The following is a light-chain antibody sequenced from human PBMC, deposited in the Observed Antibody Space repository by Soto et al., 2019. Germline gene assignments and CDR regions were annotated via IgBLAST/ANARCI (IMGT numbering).Light chain of an antibody. CDR1: QSISSN. Sequence: ETVMTQSPATLSVSPGERATLSCRASQSISSNLAWYQQKPGQAPRLLIYGASTRATGIPARFSGSGSGTEFTLTISSLQSEDFAVYYCQQFNSWPRTFGQGTKVDI. CDR3: QQFNSWPRT. CDR2: GAS. J-gene: IGKJ1*01. V-gene: IGKV3-15*01.